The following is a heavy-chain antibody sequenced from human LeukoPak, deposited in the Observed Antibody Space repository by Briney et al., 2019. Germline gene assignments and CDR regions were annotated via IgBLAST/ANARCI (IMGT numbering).Heavy chain of an antibody. J-gene: IGHJ4*02. Sequence: KPGESLKISCKGSGYSFTSYWIGWVRQMPGKGLEWMGIIYPGDSDTRYSPSFQGQVTISADKSISTAYLQWSSLKASDTAMYYCARLETGVNYYDSSGYYYYWGQGTLVTVSS. V-gene: IGHV5-51*01. D-gene: IGHD3-22*01. CDR2: IYPGDSDT. CDR3: ARLETGVNYYDSSGYYYY. CDR1: GYSFTSYW.